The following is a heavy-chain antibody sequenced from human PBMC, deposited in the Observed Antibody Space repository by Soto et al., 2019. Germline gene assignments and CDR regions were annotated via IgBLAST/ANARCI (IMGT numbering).Heavy chain of an antibody. J-gene: IGHJ2*01. V-gene: IGHV4-31*03. D-gene: IGHD4-17*01. CDR1: GGSISSGGYY. Sequence: QVQLQESGPGLVKPSQTLSLTCTVSGGSISSGGYYWSWIRQHPGKGLEWIGYIYYSGSTYYNPSLKRRVTISGDTSKNQFSLKLSSVTAADTAVYSCARDTTVTTYWYFDLWGRGTLVTVSS. CDR2: IYYSGST. CDR3: ARDTTVTTYWYFDL.